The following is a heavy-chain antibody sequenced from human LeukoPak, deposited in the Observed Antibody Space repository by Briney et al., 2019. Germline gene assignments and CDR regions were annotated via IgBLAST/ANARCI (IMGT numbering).Heavy chain of an antibody. CDR2: ISYDGSNK. J-gene: IGHJ5*02. Sequence: GGSLRLSCAASGFTFSSYAMHWVRQAPGKGLEWVAVISYDGSNKYYADSVKGRFTISRDNSKNTLYLQMNSLRAEDTAVYYCAREWLASGWFDPWGQGTLVTVSS. V-gene: IGHV3-30*04. D-gene: IGHD3-22*01. CDR3: AREWLASGWFDP. CDR1: GFTFSSYA.